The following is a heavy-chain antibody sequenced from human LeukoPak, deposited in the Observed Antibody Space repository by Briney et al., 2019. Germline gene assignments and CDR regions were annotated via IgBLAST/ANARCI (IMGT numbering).Heavy chain of an antibody. D-gene: IGHD5-18*01. J-gene: IGHJ4*02. CDR2: INSDGSST. Sequence: PGGSLRLSCGASGFXFSSYWIHWVRQAPGKGLVWVSRINSDGSSTSYADSVKGRFTISRDNAKNTLYLQMNSLRAEDTAVYSCARGRDTAMDYWGQGTLVTVSS. CDR1: GFXFSSYW. CDR3: ARGRDTAMDY. V-gene: IGHV3-74*01.